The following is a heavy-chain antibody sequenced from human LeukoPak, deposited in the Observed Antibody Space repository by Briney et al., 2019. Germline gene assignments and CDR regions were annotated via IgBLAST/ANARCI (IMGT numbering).Heavy chain of an antibody. J-gene: IGHJ4*02. CDR2: INHSGST. D-gene: IGHD3-22*01. Sequence: PSETLSLTCTVSGGSITSSHHYWGWIRQPPGKGLEWIGEINHSGSTNYNPSLKSRVTISVDTSKNQFSLKLTSVTAADTAVYYCARGPVLDYDGGGYYYFDSWGQGTLVTVSS. V-gene: IGHV4-39*07. CDR1: GGSITSSHHY. CDR3: ARGPVLDYDGGGYYYFDS.